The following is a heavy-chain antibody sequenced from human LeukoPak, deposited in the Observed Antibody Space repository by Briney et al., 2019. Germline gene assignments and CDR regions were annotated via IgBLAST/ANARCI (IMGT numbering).Heavy chain of an antibody. V-gene: IGHV1-69*13. J-gene: IGHJ4*02. CDR2: IIPIFGTA. CDR3: ATERPGIRGYDLGY. CDR1: GGTFSSYA. D-gene: IGHD5-12*01. Sequence: ASVKVSCKASGGTFSSYAISWVRQAPGQGLEWMGGIIPIFGTANYAQKFQGRVTITADESTSTAYMELSSLRSEDTAVYYCATERPGIRGYDLGYWGQGTLVTVSS.